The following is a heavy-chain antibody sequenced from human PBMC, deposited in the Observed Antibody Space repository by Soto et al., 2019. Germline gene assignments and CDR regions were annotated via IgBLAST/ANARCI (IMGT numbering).Heavy chain of an antibody. J-gene: IGHJ6*02. CDR3: ARRIPFGYGMDG. CDR1: GFTFSSFA. CDR2: ITSSGGNT. D-gene: IGHD2-21*01. V-gene: IGHV3-64*01. Sequence: EVQLVESGGGLVQPGGSLRLSCAASGFTFSSFAMHWVRQAPGKGLEYVSVITSSGGNTDYASSVKGRFTISRDNSKNTLYLQMGSLRAEDMAVDYCARRIPFGYGMDGWGQGTTVTVSS.